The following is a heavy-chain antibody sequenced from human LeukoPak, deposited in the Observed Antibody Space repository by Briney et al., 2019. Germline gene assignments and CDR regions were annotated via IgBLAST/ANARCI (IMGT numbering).Heavy chain of an antibody. D-gene: IGHD1-1*01. V-gene: IGHV3-23*01. CDR1: GFSFSTYA. J-gene: IGHJ4*02. CDR2: ISGSGKT. Sequence: GGSLRLSCAASGFSFSTYAMSWVRQAPGQGLEWVSAISGSGKTYYPDSVKGRFTISRDNSKNTLFLQMNGLRAEDTAVYYCAKERDDKGYFDYWGQGTLVTVSS. CDR3: AKERDDKGYFDY.